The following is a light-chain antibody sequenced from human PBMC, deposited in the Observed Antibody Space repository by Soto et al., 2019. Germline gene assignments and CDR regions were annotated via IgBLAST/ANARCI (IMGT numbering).Light chain of an antibody. CDR3: QQYNSYPWT. CDR2: GAT. CDR1: QSVSRR. Sequence: SKSLGTLSLSPGGRATLSCRASQSVSRRLAWYQQKPGQAPRLLIHGATTRATGTPARFSGSGSGTEFTLTISSLQPDDFATYYCQQYNSYPWTFGRGTKVDIK. J-gene: IGKJ1*01. V-gene: IGKV3-15*01.